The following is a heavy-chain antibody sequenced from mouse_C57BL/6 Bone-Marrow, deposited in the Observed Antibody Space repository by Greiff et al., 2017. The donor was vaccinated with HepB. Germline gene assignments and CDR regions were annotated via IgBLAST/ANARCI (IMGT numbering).Heavy chain of an antibody. D-gene: IGHD1-1*01. CDR3: TRYLITTVVATDY. Sequence: DVKLQESGTVLARPGASVKMSCKTSGYTFTSYWMHWVKQRPGQGLEWIGAIYPGNSDTSYNQKFKGKAKLTAVTSASTAYMELSSLTNEDSAVYYCTRYLITTVVATDYWGQGTTLTVSS. J-gene: IGHJ2*01. V-gene: IGHV1-5*01. CDR2: IYPGNSDT. CDR1: GYTFTSYW.